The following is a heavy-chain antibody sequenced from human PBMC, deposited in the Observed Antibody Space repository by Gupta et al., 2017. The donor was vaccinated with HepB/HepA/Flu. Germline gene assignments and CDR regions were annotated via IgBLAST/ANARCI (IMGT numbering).Heavy chain of an antibody. J-gene: IGHJ3*02. CDR1: GFTFRDYT. V-gene: IGHV3-21*01. CDR3: ASGIWGSGAFDI. CDR2: ISSNGAFI. D-gene: IGHD3-16*01. Sequence: EVELVESGGGLVKPGGSLRLSCAASGFTFRDYTVNWVRKAPGKGLEWVSSISSNGAFIYYADSMKGRFTISRDNAKDSLYLQMNTLRADDTAVYYCASGIWGSGAFDIWGQGTLVTVSS.